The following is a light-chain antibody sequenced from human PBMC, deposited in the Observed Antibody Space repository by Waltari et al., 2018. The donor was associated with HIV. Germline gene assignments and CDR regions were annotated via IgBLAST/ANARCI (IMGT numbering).Light chain of an antibody. Sequence: EVPLTQSPATLSLSPGESATLSCRASQSISGAVAWYQQKPGQAPRLLIYAASRRYTGIPVRFRGSGSGTDFTLTISSLEPEDFAIYYCQQGSGWPPAFSFGGGTRVDIK. V-gene: IGKV3-11*01. J-gene: IGKJ4*01. CDR3: QQGSGWPPAFS. CDR1: QSISGA. CDR2: AAS.